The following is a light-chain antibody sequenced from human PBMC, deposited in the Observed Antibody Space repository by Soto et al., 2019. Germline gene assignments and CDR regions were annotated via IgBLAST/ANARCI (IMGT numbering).Light chain of an antibody. V-gene: IGKV2-24*01. Sequence: IVMTQTPLSSPVTLGQAASISCRSSQILVHNDGNTYLSWFQQRPGQPPRLLIYKVSDRFSGVPDRFSGSGSGTDFTLKINRVEAEDVGTYYCMQALQSLTFGQGTRLEIK. CDR2: KVS. CDR3: MQALQSLT. J-gene: IGKJ5*01. CDR1: QILVHNDGNTY.